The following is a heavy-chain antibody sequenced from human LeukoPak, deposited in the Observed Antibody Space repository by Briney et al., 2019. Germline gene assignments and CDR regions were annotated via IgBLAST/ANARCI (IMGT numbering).Heavy chain of an antibody. J-gene: IGHJ2*01. D-gene: IGHD6-19*01. CDR1: GGSISSSNW. CDR2: INHSGST. V-gene: IGHV4-4*02. Sequence: SETLSLTCTVSGGSISSSNWWSWVRQPPGKGLEWIGEINHSGSTNYNPSLKSRVTISVDTSKNQFSLKLSSVTAADTAVYYCAEGTIAVAGNRTTWYFDLWGRGTLVTVSS. CDR3: AEGTIAVAGNRTTWYFDL.